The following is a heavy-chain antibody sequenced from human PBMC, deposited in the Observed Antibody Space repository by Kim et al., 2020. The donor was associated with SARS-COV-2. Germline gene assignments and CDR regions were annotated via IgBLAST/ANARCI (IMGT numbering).Heavy chain of an antibody. CDR3: ARDILRITMIVVVITTPRYFDY. D-gene: IGHD3-22*01. CDR2: IYHSGST. J-gene: IGHJ4*02. Sequence: SETLSLTCTVSGYSISSGYYWGWIRQPPGKGLEWIGSIYHSGSTYYNPSLKSRVTISVDTSKNQFSLKLSSVTAADTAVYYCARDILRITMIVVVITTPRYFDYWGQGTLVTVSS. CDR1: GYSISSGYY. V-gene: IGHV4-38-2*02.